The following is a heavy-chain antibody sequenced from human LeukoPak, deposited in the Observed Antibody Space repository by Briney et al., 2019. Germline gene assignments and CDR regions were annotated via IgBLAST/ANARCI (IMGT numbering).Heavy chain of an antibody. V-gene: IGHV4-34*01. CDR1: GGSFSGYY. J-gene: IGHJ4*02. D-gene: IGHD3-3*01. Sequence: PSETLSLTCAVYGGSFSGYYWSWIRQPPGKGLEWIGEINHSGSTNYNPSLKSRVTISVDTSKNQFSLKLSSVTAADTAVYYCARGQVDFWSGYHYYWGQGTLVTVSS. CDR2: INHSGST. CDR3: ARGQVDFWSGYHYY.